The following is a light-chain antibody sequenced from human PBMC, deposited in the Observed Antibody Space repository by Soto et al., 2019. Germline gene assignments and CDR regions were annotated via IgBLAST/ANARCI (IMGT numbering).Light chain of an antibody. CDR2: DVS. CDR1: SSDIGDYNC. CDR3: SSYTSNTTLV. J-gene: IGLJ2*01. V-gene: IGLV2-14*01. Sequence: QSVLTQPASVSGSPGQSITISCTGTSSDIGDYNCVSWYQQHPGKAPQLMIYDVSYRPSGVSHRFSGSKSGNTASLTISWLQTEDEADYYCSSYTSNTTLVFGGGTKLTVL.